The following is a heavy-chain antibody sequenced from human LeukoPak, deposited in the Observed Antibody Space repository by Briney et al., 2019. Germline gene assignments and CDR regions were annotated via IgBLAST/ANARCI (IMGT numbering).Heavy chain of an antibody. CDR1: GGSLKNYY. Sequence: SETLSLTCTVSGGSLKNYYRSWIRQPPGKGLEWIAYINDNGHSGYNPSLESRVTISVDTSKNHFSLRLRSVTAADTAVYYCARESADYVRVRLSAYWGQGNLFTVSS. D-gene: IGHD3-16*01. V-gene: IGHV4-59*12. J-gene: IGHJ4*02. CDR3: ARESADYVRVRLSAY. CDR2: INDNGHS.